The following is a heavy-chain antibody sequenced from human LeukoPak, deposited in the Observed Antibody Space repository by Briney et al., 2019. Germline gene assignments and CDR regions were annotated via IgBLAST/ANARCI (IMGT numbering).Heavy chain of an antibody. CDR3: AIEQWELKY. J-gene: IGHJ4*02. CDR2: ISDSGGLT. D-gene: IGHD1-26*01. Sequence: GGSLRLSCAASGFTFYNSGMGWVRQAPGKGLEWISAISDSGGLTYYADSVKGRLTISRDDSKNTLYLQMNSLKAEDTAVYYCAIEQWELKYWGQGTLVTVSS. V-gene: IGHV3-23*01. CDR1: GFTFYNSG.